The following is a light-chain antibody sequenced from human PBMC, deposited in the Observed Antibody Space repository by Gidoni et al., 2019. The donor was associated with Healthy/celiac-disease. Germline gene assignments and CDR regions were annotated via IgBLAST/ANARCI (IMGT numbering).Light chain of an antibody. CDR1: QDISNY. CDR3: QQYDNLPRA. CDR2: DAS. J-gene: IGKJ3*01. V-gene: IGKV1-33*01. Sequence: DIPMTQSPSSLSASVGDRVTITCQESQDISNYLNWYQQKPGKAPKLLIYDASNLETGVPSRFSGSGSGTDFTFTISSLQPEDIATYYCQQYDNLPRAFGPXTKVDIK.